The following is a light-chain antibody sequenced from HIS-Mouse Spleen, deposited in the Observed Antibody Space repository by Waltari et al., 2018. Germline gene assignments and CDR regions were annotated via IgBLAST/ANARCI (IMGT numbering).Light chain of an antibody. CDR2: EVS. V-gene: IGLV2-14*01. CDR3: SSYTSSSTRV. Sequence: QSALTQPASVSGSPGQSITISCTGTSSDVGGYNYVSWYQQHPGKAPKPFIYEVSNRPSGVSNRFSGSKSGNTASLTISGLQAEDEADYYCSSYTSSSTRVFGGGTKLTVL. J-gene: IGLJ3*02. CDR1: SSDVGGYNY.